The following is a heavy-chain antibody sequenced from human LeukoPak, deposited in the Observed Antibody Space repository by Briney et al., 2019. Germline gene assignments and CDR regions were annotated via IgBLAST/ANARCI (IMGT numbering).Heavy chain of an antibody. CDR1: CGSISSHY. CDR3: ARESQALSTSFDY. V-gene: IGHV4-4*07. CDR2: IYSSGSP. J-gene: IGHJ4*02. D-gene: IGHD3-10*01. Sequence: SETLSLTCTVSCGSISSHYWSWIRQPAGKGLEWIGRIYSSGSPNYNPSLKSRVTMSVDTSKNQFSLKLSSVTAADTAVYYCARESQALSTSFDYWGQGTLVTVSS.